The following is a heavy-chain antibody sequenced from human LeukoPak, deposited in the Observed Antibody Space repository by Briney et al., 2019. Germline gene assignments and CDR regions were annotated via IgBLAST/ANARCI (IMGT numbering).Heavy chain of an antibody. D-gene: IGHD1-26*01. J-gene: IGHJ5*02. CDR3: ARAGQGGSYLTGVNWFDP. CDR1: GYTFTGYY. Sequence: GASLKVSCKASGYTFTGYYMHWVRQAPGQGLEWMGWINPNSGGTNYAQKFQGRVTMTRDTSTSTVYMELSSLRSEDTAVYYCARAGQGGSYLTGVNWFDPWGQGTLVTVSS. V-gene: IGHV1-2*02. CDR2: INPNSGGT.